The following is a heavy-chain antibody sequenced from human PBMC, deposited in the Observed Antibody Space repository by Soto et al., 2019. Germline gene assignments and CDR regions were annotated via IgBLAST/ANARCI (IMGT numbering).Heavy chain of an antibody. V-gene: IGHV4-59*02. J-gene: IGHJ4*02. CDR1: GASVSRYY. CDR3: TRRVVAYYDF. Sequence: QVQLQESGPGLVKPSETLSLTCTVSGASVSRYYVAWIRQSPGKGLEWIGFPYSSGRTNYNSSLKSRISIPVDPSKTQSPLRLRSVTAADTAVYYCTRRVVAYYDFWSQGTRVTVSS. D-gene: IGHD2-15*01. CDR2: PYSSGRT.